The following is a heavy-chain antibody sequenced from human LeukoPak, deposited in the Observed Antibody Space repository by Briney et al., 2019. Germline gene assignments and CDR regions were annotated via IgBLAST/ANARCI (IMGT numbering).Heavy chain of an antibody. CDR3: ARDVLNWNYPNWFDP. J-gene: IGHJ5*02. CDR2: ICYSGST. Sequence: PSETLSLTCTVSGGSISSSSYYWGWIRQPPGKGLEWIGSICYSGSTYYNPSLKSRVTISVDTSKNQFSLKLSSVTAADTAVYYCARDVLNWNYPNWFDPWGQGTLVTVSS. CDR1: GGSISSSSYY. V-gene: IGHV4-39*07. D-gene: IGHD1-7*01.